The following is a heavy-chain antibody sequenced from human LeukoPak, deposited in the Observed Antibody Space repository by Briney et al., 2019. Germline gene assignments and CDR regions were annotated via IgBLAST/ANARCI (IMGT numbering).Heavy chain of an antibody. CDR2: IKQDGSEK. J-gene: IGHJ4*02. V-gene: IGHV3-7*01. CDR3: ARKDYDFWSGQVGGFDY. Sequence: PGGSLRLSCAASGFTFSSYWMSWVRQAPGKGLEWVGNIKQDGSEKYYVDSVKARFTISRDNAKNSLYLQMNSLRAEDTAVYYCARKDYDFWSGQVGGFDYWGQGTLVTVSS. CDR1: GFTFSSYW. D-gene: IGHD3-3*01.